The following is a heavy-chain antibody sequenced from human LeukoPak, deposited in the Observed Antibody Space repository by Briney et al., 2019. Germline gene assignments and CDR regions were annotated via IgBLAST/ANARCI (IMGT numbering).Heavy chain of an antibody. CDR3: ARDRATAAAFRANWYYDL. CDR1: GFTFSNYD. Sequence: PGGSLRLSCAASGFTFSNYDMHWVRQAAGKSLEWVSTIGTAADTFYPDSVKGRFTISRENAKNSLYFQMNSLEVGDTAVYYCARDRATAAAFRANWYYDLWGRGTLVIVSS. J-gene: IGHJ2*01. D-gene: IGHD6-13*01. CDR2: IGTAADT. V-gene: IGHV3-13*01.